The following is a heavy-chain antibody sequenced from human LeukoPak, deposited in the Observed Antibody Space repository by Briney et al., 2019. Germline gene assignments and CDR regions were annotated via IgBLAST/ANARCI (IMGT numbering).Heavy chain of an antibody. CDR1: GFTFSSYW. J-gene: IGHJ4*02. CDR2: IKQDGREK. D-gene: IGHD3-22*01. V-gene: IGHV3-7*01. CDR3: ARRKRYYDSSGSPYFDY. Sequence: GGSLRLSCAASGFTFSSYWMSWVRQAPGKGLEWVANIKQDGREKYYVDSVKGRFTISRDNAKNSLYLQMNSLRAEDTAVYYCARRKRYYDSSGSPYFDYWGQGTLVTVSP.